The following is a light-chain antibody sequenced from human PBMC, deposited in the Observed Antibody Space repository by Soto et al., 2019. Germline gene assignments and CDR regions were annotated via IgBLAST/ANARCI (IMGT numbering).Light chain of an antibody. Sequence: DIQMTQSPSTLSASVGDRVTITCRARQSIKNWLAWYQQQPGEAPKLLIYKASTLESGVPSRFSGSGSGTEFTLTISCLQPDDVATYHCQQYNSDSQFTFGPGTKVDIK. CDR2: KAS. J-gene: IGKJ3*01. V-gene: IGKV1-5*03. CDR3: QQYNSDSQFT. CDR1: QSIKNW.